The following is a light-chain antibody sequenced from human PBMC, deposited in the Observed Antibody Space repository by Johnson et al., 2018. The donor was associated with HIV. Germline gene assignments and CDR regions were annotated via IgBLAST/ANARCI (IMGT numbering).Light chain of an antibody. J-gene: IGLJ1*01. Sequence: QSVLTQPPSVSAAPGQKVTISCSGSSSNIGRNYVSWYQQLPGTAPKLLIFDNNKRPSGIPDRFSGSKSGTSATLGITGLQTGDEADYYCGTWASSLSAGVFGTWTKVTVL. V-gene: IGLV1-51*01. CDR1: SSNIGRNY. CDR3: GTWASSLSAGV. CDR2: DNN.